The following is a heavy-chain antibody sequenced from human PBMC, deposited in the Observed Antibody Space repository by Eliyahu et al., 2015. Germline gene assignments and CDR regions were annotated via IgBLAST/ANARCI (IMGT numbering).Heavy chain of an antibody. Sequence: QVQLLQSGAEVKKPGASVKVSCKASXXTFTSXTVHWVRQAPGQRTEWMGWINTGNGNTRYSQRFQGRLTITRDTSATTAYMELNSLTSEDTAVFYCAREKDAVGFDYWGQGSLVTVSS. CDR2: INTGNGNT. CDR3: AREKDAVGFDY. D-gene: IGHD4-23*01. V-gene: IGHV1-3*04. CDR1: XXTFTSXT. J-gene: IGHJ4*02.